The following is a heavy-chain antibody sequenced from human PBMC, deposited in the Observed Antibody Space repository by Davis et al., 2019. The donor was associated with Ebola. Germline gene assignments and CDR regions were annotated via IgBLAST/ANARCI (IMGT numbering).Heavy chain of an antibody. CDR1: GFIFSDYW. J-gene: IGHJ4*02. D-gene: IGHD3-22*01. V-gene: IGHV3-74*01. Sequence: GESLKISCAASGFIFSDYWMHWVRQAPGKGLVWVSNIKSDGSSTNYADSVKGRFTISRDNAKNTLYLQMNNLRDEDTAVYYCVRLAGPNWGQGTLVAVSS. CDR2: IKSDGSST. CDR3: VRLAGPN.